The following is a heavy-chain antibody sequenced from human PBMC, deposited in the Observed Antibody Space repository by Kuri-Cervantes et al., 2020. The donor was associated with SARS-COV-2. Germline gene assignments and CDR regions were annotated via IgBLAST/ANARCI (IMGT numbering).Heavy chain of an antibody. V-gene: IGHV3-49*03. J-gene: IGHJ6*02. D-gene: IGHD6-25*01. CDR2: IRSNSHGGAA. CDR1: GFTFGDHA. CDR3: TRLRGFGPLLHGLDV. Sequence: GGSLRLSCSASGFTFGDHAMSWFRQAPGKGLEWVGFIRSNSHGGAAESAASVNGRFTISRDDSKSIAYLQMNSLKTEDTAVYYCTRLRGFGPLLHGLDVWGQGTTVTVSS.